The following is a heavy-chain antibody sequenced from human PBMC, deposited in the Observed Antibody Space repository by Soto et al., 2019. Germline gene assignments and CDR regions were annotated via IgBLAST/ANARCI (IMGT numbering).Heavy chain of an antibody. CDR2: IYPDDSDT. Sequence: PGESLKISCKASGYTFTNYWVGWVRQMPGKGLEWMGIIYPDDSDTRYSPSLQGQVTISVDKSISTAYLQWSSLKATDTAMYYCARHAYDFWSGHPNPRYYYGMDVWGQGTTVTVSS. CDR1: GYTFTNYW. D-gene: IGHD3-3*01. J-gene: IGHJ6*02. CDR3: ARHAYDFWSGHPNPRYYYGMDV. V-gene: IGHV5-51*01.